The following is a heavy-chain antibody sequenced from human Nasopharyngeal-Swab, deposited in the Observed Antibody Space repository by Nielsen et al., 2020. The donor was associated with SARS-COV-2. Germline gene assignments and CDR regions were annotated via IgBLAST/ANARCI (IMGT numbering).Heavy chain of an antibody. V-gene: IGHV3-23*01. CDR2: ISGSGGST. J-gene: IGHJ6*02. Sequence: ESLKISCAASGFTFSSYAMSWVRQAPGKGLEWVSAISGSGGSTYYADSVKGRFTISRDNSKNTLFLQMNSLRAEDTAVYYCAKELDYGYFYYGMDVWGQGTTVTVSS. CDR1: GFTFSSYA. CDR3: AKELDYGYFYYGMDV. D-gene: IGHD4-17*01.